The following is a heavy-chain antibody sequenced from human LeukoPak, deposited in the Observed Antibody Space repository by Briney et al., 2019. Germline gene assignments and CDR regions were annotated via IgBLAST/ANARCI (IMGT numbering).Heavy chain of an antibody. CDR1: GGSFGTFY. V-gene: IGHV4-4*07. J-gene: IGHJ2*01. D-gene: IGHD5-24*01. Sequence: SETLSLTCSVSGGSFGTFYWSWIRQPAGKGLEWLGRIFSSGNANYNPSLKSRLTMSVDTSKNEFSLRLNSVTAADTAVYYCARWAHSVTYKSWYFDLWGRGTLVTVSS. CDR2: IFSSGNA. CDR3: ARWAHSVTYKSWYFDL.